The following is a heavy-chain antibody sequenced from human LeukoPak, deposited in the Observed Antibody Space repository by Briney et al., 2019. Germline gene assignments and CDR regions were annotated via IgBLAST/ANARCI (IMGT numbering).Heavy chain of an antibody. D-gene: IGHD2-15*01. J-gene: IGHJ4*02. Sequence: PSETLSLTCTVSGYSISSGYYWGWIRQPPGKGLEWIGSIYHSGSTYYNPSLKSRVTISVDTSKNQFSLKLSSVTAADTAVYYCASTPGPYCSGGSCYPGYWGQGTLVTVSS. CDR3: ASTPGPYCSGGSCYPGY. CDR1: GYSISSGYY. V-gene: IGHV4-38-2*02. CDR2: IYHSGST.